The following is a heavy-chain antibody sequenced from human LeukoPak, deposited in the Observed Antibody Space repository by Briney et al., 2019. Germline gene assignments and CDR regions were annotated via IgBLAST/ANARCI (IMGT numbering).Heavy chain of an antibody. V-gene: IGHV4-61*01. J-gene: IGHJ4*02. CDR1: GGSLTSPTYY. D-gene: IGHD6-19*01. CDR3: ARFKSSGWYYFDS. CDR2: LYSSGSA. Sequence: SETLSLTCTVSGGSLTSPTYYQWSWIRQAPGRGLELIGSLYSSGSAKFNPSLTSRVTMSLDTSQNQFSLKLSSVTAEDSAMYHCARFKSSGWYYFDSWGQGILVIVSS.